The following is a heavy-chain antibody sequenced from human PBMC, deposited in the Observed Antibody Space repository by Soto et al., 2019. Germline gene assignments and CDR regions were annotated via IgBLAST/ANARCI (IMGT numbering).Heavy chain of an antibody. J-gene: IGHJ6*03. CDR3: ASRGPGSIAARPTYYYYMDV. Sequence: QLQLQESGPGLVKPSETLSLTCTVSGGSISSSSYYWGWIRQPPGKGLEWIGSIYYSGSTYYNPSLKIRVTITVDTSKNQFSLKLSSVTAADTAVYYCASRGPGSIAARPTYYYYMDVWGKGTTVTVSS. CDR1: GGSISSSSYY. CDR2: IYYSGST. D-gene: IGHD6-6*01. V-gene: IGHV4-39*01.